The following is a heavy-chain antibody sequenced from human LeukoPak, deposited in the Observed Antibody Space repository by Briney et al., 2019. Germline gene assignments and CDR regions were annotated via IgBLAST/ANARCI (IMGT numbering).Heavy chain of an antibody. V-gene: IGHV3-9*01. CDR3: AKDIGYCTNGVCPV. CDR1: GFTFDDYA. CDR2: ISWNSGSI. D-gene: IGHD2-8*01. Sequence: GRSLRLSCAASGFTFDDYAMHWVRQAPGKGLEWVSGISWNSGSIGYADSVKGRFTISRDNAKNSLYLQMNSLRAEDTALYYCAKDIGYCTNGVCPVWGKGTTVTVSS. J-gene: IGHJ6*04.